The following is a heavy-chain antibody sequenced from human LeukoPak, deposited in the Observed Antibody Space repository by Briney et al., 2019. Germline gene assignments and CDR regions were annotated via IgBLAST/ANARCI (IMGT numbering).Heavy chain of an antibody. V-gene: IGHV3-33*01. D-gene: IGHD1-26*01. Sequence: GGTLSLSCAASGFTFSNYGRHWVRQAPGKGLEWVAFIWYDGSNKYYADSVKGRFTICRDNSKNTLYLQMNSLRAEDTAVYYCARDYGSYFDYWGQGTLVTVSS. CDR2: IWYDGSNK. CDR3: ARDYGSYFDY. CDR1: GFTFSNYG. J-gene: IGHJ4*02.